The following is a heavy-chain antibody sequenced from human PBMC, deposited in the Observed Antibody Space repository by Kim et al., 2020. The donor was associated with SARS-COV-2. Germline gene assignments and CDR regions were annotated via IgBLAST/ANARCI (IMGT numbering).Heavy chain of an antibody. CDR2: INHSGST. Sequence: SETLSLTCAVYGGSFSGYYWSWIRQPPGKGLEWIGEINHSGSTNYNPSLKSRVTISVDTSKNQFSLKLSSVTAADTAVYYCVCSHGSSSWSREVKRNWFDPWGQGTLVTVSS. V-gene: IGHV4-34*01. D-gene: IGHD6-13*01. J-gene: IGHJ5*02. CDR3: VCSHGSSSWSREVKRNWFDP. CDR1: GGSFSGYY.